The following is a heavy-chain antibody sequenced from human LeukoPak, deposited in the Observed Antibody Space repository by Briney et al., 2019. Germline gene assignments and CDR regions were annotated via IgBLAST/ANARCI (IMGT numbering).Heavy chain of an antibody. V-gene: IGHV3-48*03. J-gene: IGHJ6*03. Sequence: PGGSLRLSCAASGFTFSSYEMNWVRQAPGKGLEWVSYISSSGSTIYYADSVKGRFTISRDNAKNSLYLQMNSLRAEDTAVYYCARGGVGATDYYYYYYMDVWGKGTTVTVSS. CDR3: ARGGVGATDYYYYYYMDV. D-gene: IGHD1-26*01. CDR1: GFTFSSYE. CDR2: ISSSGSTI.